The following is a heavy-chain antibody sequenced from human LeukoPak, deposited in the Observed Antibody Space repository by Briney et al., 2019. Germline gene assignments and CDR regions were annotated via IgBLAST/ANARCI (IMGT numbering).Heavy chain of an antibody. CDR3: ARERTLTSCYDY. CDR2: INPNSGGI. Sequence: ASVKVSCKASGYTFTGYYMHWVRQAPGQGLEWMGWINPNSGGINYAQKFQGRVTMTRDTSISTAYMELSRLRSDDTAVYYCARERTLTSCYDYWGKGTLVTVSS. J-gene: IGHJ4*02. V-gene: IGHV1-2*02. CDR1: GYTFTGYY. D-gene: IGHD2-15*01.